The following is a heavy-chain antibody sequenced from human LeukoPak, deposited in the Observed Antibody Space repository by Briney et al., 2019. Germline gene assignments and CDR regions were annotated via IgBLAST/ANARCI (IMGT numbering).Heavy chain of an antibody. CDR2: ISAYNGNT. Sequence: ASVTVSCKASGYTFTSYGISWVRQAPGQGLEWRGWISAYNGNTNYAQKLQGRVTMTTDTSTSTAYMELRSLRSDDTAVYYCARIEYSSSDYYYYYMDVWGKGTTVTVSS. V-gene: IGHV1-18*01. D-gene: IGHD6-6*01. CDR1: GYTFTSYG. J-gene: IGHJ6*03. CDR3: ARIEYSSSDYYYYYMDV.